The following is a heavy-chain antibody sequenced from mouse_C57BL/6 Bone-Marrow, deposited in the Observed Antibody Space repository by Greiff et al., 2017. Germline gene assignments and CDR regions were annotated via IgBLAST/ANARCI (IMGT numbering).Heavy chain of an antibody. V-gene: IGHV14-4*01. D-gene: IGHD1-1*01. Sequence: EVKLMESGAELVRPGASVKLSCTASGFNIKDDYMHWVKQRPEQGLEWIGWIDPENGDTEYASKFQGKATITADTSSNTAYLQLSSLTSEDTAVYYGTTGGYYGLDYWGQGTTLTVSS. CDR2: IDPENGDT. CDR3: TTGGYYGLDY. J-gene: IGHJ2*01. CDR1: GFNIKDDY.